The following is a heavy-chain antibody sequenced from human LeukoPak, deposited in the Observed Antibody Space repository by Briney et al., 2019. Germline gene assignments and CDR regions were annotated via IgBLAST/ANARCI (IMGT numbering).Heavy chain of an antibody. CDR1: GGSFSGYY. CDR2: INHSGST. CDR3: AREPGLLWFGETDY. Sequence: LETLSLTCAVYGGSFSGYYWSWIRQPPGKGPEWIGEINHSGSTNYNPSLKSRVTISVDTSKNQFSLKLSSVTAADTAVYYCAREPGLLWFGETDYWGQGTLVTVSS. V-gene: IGHV4-34*01. D-gene: IGHD3-10*01. J-gene: IGHJ4*02.